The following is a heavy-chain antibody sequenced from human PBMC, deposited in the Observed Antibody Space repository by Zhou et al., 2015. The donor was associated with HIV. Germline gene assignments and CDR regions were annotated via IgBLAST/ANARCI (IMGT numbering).Heavy chain of an antibody. D-gene: IGHD6-19*01. J-gene: IGHJ4*02. CDR3: ARDRSSSGWPSYYFDY. Sequence: QVQLVQSGAEVKKPGASVKVSCKASGYTFTGYYMHWVRQAPGQGLEWMGWINPNSGGTNYAQKFQGWVTMTRDTSISTAYMELSRLRSDDTAVYYCARDRSSSGWPSYYFDYVGPGNPGSPSP. CDR2: INPNSGGT. CDR1: GYTFTGYY. V-gene: IGHV1-2*04.